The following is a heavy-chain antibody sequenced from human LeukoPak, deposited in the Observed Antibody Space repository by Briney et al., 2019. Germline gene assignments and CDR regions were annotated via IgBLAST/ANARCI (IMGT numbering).Heavy chain of an antibody. J-gene: IGHJ4*02. CDR2: IDVPRGST. D-gene: IGHD3-22*01. V-gene: IGHV3-23*01. Sequence: GGSLRLSCAASGFTFSSYAMSWVRQAPGKGLEWVSAIDVPRGSTYYADSVKGRFTISRDNSKNTLYLQMNSLRAEDTAVYYCAKAIGAYYYDSSGYPNYFDYWGQGTLGTLSS. CDR3: AKAIGAYYYDSSGYPNYFDY. CDR1: GFTFSSYA.